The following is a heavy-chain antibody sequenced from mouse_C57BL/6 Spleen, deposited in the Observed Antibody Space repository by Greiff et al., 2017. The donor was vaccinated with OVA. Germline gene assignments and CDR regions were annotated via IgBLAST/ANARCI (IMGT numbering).Heavy chain of an antibody. J-gene: IGHJ1*03. Sequence: QVQLQQSGPELVKPGASVKISCKASGYAFSSSWMNWVKQRPGKGLEWIGRIYPGDGDTNYNGKFKGKATLTADKSSSTAYMQLSSLTSEDSAVYFCARIYYDYDGWYFDVWGTGTTVTVSS. CDR2: IYPGDGDT. V-gene: IGHV1-82*01. CDR1: GYAFSSSW. D-gene: IGHD2-4*01. CDR3: ARIYYDYDGWYFDV.